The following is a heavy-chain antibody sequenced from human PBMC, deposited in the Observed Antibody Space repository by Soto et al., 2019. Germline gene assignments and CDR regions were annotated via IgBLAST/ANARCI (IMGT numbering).Heavy chain of an antibody. CDR3: AKDGQWLRSRFDY. Sequence: QVQLVESGGGVVQPGRSLRLSCAASGFTFSSYGMHWVRQTPGKGLEWVAVISYDGSNKYYADSVKGRFTISRDNSKNTLYLQMNSLRAEDTVVYYCAKDGQWLRSRFDYWGQGTLVTVSS. J-gene: IGHJ4*02. CDR1: GFTFSSYG. D-gene: IGHD5-12*01. CDR2: ISYDGSNK. V-gene: IGHV3-30*18.